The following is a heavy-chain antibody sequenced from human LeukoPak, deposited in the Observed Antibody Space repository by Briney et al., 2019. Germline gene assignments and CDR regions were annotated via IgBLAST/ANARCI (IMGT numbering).Heavy chain of an antibody. V-gene: IGHV3-11*01. CDR3: AKDHAVEYYYDSSGYYYVRYFDY. J-gene: IGHJ4*02. CDR1: GFTFSDYY. D-gene: IGHD3-22*01. Sequence: GGSLRLSCAASGFTFSDYYMSWIRQAPGKGLEWVSYISSSGSTIYYADSVKGRFTISRDNSKNTLYLQMNSLRAEDTAVYYCAKDHAVEYYYDSSGYYYVRYFDYWGQGTLVTVSS. CDR2: ISSSGSTI.